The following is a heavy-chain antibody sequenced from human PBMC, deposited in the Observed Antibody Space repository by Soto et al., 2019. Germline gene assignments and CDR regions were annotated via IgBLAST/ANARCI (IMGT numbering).Heavy chain of an antibody. CDR1: KFTFASYV. D-gene: IGHD3-22*01. CDR2: ISFDGTNK. V-gene: IGHV3-30*04. Sequence: QVQLVESGGGVVQPERSQRLSCTASKFTFASYVMHWVRQAPGEGLEWVALISFDGTNKYYADSVKGRFTISRDNSKNTMYLQMNILRPEDTAVYYCAREMIPMIMGGVSAMDVWGQGTMVTVS. CDR3: AREMIPMIMGGVSAMDV. J-gene: IGHJ6*02.